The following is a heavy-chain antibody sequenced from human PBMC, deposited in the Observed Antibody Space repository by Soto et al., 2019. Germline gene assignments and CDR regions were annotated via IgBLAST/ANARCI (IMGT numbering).Heavy chain of an antibody. CDR1: GGAISTANYY. CDR3: AREVKDPNEADCFDV. CDR2: IDYRGTV. J-gene: IGHJ3*01. V-gene: IGHV4-31*03. Sequence: QVQLQEWGPGLVKPSETLSLTCTVSGGAISTANYYWSWVRQHPGKGLECIGYIDYRGTVHYNPSLISRGSISLDKSKNQCALALYSVSAADTAMYFGAREVKDPNEADCFDVWGDGTMVTVSS. D-gene: IGHD2-15*01.